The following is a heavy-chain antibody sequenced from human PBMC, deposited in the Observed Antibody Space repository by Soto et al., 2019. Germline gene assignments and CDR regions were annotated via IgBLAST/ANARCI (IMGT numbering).Heavy chain of an antibody. J-gene: IGHJ4*02. Sequence: QVQLQESGPGLVKPSGTLSLTCAVSGGSISSSNWWGWVRQPPGKGLEWIGEIYHSGRTNYNPSLKSRVTISVDKSKNPFSLKLSSVTAADTAVYYCARAYSSGHEYFDYWGQGTLVTVAS. V-gene: IGHV4-4*02. D-gene: IGHD6-19*01. CDR3: ARAYSSGHEYFDY. CDR2: IYHSGRT. CDR1: GGSISSSNW.